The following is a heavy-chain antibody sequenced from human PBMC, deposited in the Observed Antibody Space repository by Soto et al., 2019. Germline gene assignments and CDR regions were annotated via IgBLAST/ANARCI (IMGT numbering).Heavy chain of an antibody. CDR3: ARAQVTATYYYYGMDV. Sequence: PGGSLRLSCAASGFTFDDYAMHWVRQAPGKGLEWVSGISWNSGSIGYADSVKGRFTISRDNSKNTLYLQMNSLRAEDTAVYYCARAQVTATYYYYGMDVWGQGTTVTVSS. D-gene: IGHD2-21*02. CDR1: GFTFDDYA. J-gene: IGHJ6*02. CDR2: ISWNSGSI. V-gene: IGHV3-9*01.